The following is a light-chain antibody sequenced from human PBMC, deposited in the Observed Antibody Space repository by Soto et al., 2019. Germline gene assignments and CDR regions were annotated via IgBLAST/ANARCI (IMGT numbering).Light chain of an antibody. V-gene: IGKV1-5*01. CDR1: QSVNTW. CDR2: DAS. J-gene: IGKJ3*01. CDR3: QHYHGYPFT. Sequence: DIQITQSPSTLSASVVARVTITCRASQSVNTWLAWYQQKPGKAPVLLIYDASSLKSGVPSRFSGSGSGTEFTLTITSLQPDDFAIYYCQHYHGYPFTFGPGTKVDIK.